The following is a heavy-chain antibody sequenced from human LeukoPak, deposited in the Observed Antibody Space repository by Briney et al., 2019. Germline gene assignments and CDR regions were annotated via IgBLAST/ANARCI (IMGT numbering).Heavy chain of an antibody. CDR1: GFSLSTYW. V-gene: IGHV3-7*01. D-gene: IGHD2-15*01. CDR3: ARDGSSFDY. CDR2: INQDGSEK. J-gene: IGHJ4*02. Sequence: GSLRLSCAASGFSLSTYWLSWVRQAPGKGLEWVANINQDGSEKYYVDSVKGRFTISRDNAKNSLYLQMNSLRAEDTAVYYCARDGSSFDYWGQGTLVTVSS.